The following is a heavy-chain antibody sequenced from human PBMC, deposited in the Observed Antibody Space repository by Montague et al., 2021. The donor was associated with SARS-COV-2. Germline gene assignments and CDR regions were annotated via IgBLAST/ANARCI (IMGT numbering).Heavy chain of an antibody. CDR2: INHRGST. CDR3: ARGRQHINMVVVVVTGGEYYFDV. V-gene: IGHV4-34*01. J-gene: IGHJ4*02. D-gene: IGHD3-22*01. CDR1: DGSFSDYS. Sequence: SQTLSLTCAVYDGSFSDYSWTWIRQPPGKGLEWIGEINHRGSTNYNPSLKSRVTISVDTSKNQFSLKMTSVTAADTAVYYCARGRQHINMVVVVVTGGEYYFDVWAKGTRVAVSP.